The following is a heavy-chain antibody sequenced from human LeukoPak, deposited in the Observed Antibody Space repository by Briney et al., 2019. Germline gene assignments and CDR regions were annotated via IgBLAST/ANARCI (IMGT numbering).Heavy chain of an antibody. CDR1: GGSISSSSYY. J-gene: IGHJ4*02. Sequence: SETLSLTCTVSGGSISSSSYYWGWIRQPPGKGLEWIGSIYYSGSTYYNPSLKSRVTISVDMSKNQFSLKLRSVTAADTALYYCTSQMGAFDYWSQGTLVTVSS. CDR3: TSQMGAFDY. D-gene: IGHD3-16*01. V-gene: IGHV4-39*07. CDR2: IYYSGST.